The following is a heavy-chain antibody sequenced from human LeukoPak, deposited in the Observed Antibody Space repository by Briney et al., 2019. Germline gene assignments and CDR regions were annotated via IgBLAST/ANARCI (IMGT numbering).Heavy chain of an antibody. CDR3: ARQFWGGYYVNY. Sequence: SETLSLTCTVSGDSISSSSYYWGWIRQSPGKGLECIGSFYYSGSTYYNPSLKSRVTISVDTSKNQFSLKLSSVTAAETPVEYCARQFWGGYYVNYWGQGTLVTVSS. CDR2: FYYSGST. D-gene: IGHD3-3*01. V-gene: IGHV4-39*01. J-gene: IGHJ4*02. CDR1: GDSISSSSYY.